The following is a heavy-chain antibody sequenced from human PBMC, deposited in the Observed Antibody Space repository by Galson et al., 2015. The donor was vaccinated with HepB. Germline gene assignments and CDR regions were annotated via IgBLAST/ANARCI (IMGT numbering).Heavy chain of an antibody. D-gene: IGHD6-13*01. CDR1: GYTFTGYY. CDR3: ARGFSSSWYSCPDY. J-gene: IGHJ4*02. CDR2: INPNSGGT. V-gene: IGHV1-2*02. Sequence: SVKVSCKASGYTFTGYYMHWVRQAPGQGLEWMGWINPNSGGTNYAQKFQGRVTMTRDTSISTAYMELSRLRSDDTAVYYCARGFSSSWYSCPDYWGQGTLVTVSS.